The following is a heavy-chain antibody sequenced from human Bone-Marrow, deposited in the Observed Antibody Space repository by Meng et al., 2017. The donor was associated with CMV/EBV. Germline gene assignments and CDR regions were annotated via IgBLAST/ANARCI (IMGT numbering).Heavy chain of an antibody. CDR2: IKQDGSEK. CDR3: ARDYLDSNHTGGLDV. V-gene: IGHV3-7*01. Sequence: GESLKISCAASGFTFSSYWMHWVRQAPGKGLEWVANIKQDGSEKYYVDSVWGRFAISKDNAKNSLYLQMNSLRAEDTAVYYCARDYLDSNHTGGLDVWGQGTTVTFSS. D-gene: IGHD1-14*01. CDR1: GFTFSSYW. J-gene: IGHJ6*02.